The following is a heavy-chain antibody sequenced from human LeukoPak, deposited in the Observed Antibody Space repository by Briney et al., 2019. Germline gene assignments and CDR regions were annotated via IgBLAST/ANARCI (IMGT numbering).Heavy chain of an antibody. V-gene: IGHV3-9*01. Sequence: PGGSLRLSCAASGFTFDDFAMHWVRQAPGKGLEWVSVISWNSGSIGYADSVKGRFTISRDNAKNSLYLQMNSLRAEDTALYYCAKDKGQHSYGSYGMDVWGQGTTVTVSS. CDR2: ISWNSGSI. CDR3: AKDKGQHSYGSYGMDV. CDR1: GFTFDDFA. D-gene: IGHD5-18*01. J-gene: IGHJ6*02.